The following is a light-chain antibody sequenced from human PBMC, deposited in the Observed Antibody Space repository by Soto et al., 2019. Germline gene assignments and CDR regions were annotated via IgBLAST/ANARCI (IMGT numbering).Light chain of an antibody. Sequence: DIQKTQSPSTLSASVGYRVTITCRASQSITNRLAWYQQKPGKAPKVLIYDASNLEYGVPSRFSGSGFGTEFILTISSLQPDDFATYWCQHYGGMWTFGQGTKVDI. CDR2: DAS. J-gene: IGKJ1*01. CDR1: QSITNR. CDR3: QHYGGMWT. V-gene: IGKV1-5*01.